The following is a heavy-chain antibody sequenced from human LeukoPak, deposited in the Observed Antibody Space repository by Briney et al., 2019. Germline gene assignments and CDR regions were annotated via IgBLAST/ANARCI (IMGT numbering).Heavy chain of an antibody. CDR3: ARHDSSGPYNAFDI. J-gene: IGHJ3*02. V-gene: IGHV4-34*01. Sequence: GSLRLSCAASGFTFSSYSMHWVRQVPGKGLEWIGEINHSGSTNYNPSLKSRVTISVDTSKNQFSLKLSSVTAADTAVYYCARHDSSGPYNAFDIWGQGTMVTVSS. D-gene: IGHD3-22*01. CDR1: GFTFSSYS. CDR2: INHSGST.